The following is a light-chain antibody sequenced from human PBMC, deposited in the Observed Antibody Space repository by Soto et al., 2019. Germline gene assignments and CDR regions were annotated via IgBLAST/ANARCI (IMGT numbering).Light chain of an antibody. CDR2: SNN. J-gene: IGLJ3*02. CDR1: SSNIGRNS. Sequence: QSVLPQTPSVSGTPGQTVTISCSGSSSNIGRNSINWYQQLPGKAPKVLIYSNNQRPSGVPDRFSGSKSGTSASLAISGLQSDDEAEYHCAAWDDSLNGWVFGGGTKLTVL. CDR3: AAWDDSLNGWV. V-gene: IGLV1-44*01.